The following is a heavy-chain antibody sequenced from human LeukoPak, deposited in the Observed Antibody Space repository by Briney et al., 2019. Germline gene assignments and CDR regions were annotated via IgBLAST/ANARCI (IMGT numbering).Heavy chain of an antibody. CDR3: ARGRGAVGGLLSYHFYYMDV. D-gene: IGHD6-25*01. V-gene: IGHV3-48*01. Sequence: GGSLRLSCAASGFTFSSHNMNWVRQAPGRGLEWISYITTGSSTIKYADSVKGRFTISRDNTKSSLYLQMNSLRAEDTAVYYCARGRGAVGGLLSYHFYYMDVWGKGTPVTVS. CDR1: GFTFSSHN. J-gene: IGHJ6*03. CDR2: ITTGSSTI.